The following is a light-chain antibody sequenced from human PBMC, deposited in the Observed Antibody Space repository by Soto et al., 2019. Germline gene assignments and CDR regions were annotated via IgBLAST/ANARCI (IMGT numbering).Light chain of an antibody. Sequence: EIVMTQSPATLSVSPGERATPSCRASQSVSSYLAWYQQKPGQAPRLLIYGASTRATDIPARFSGSGSGTDFTLTISRLEPEDFAVYYCQQYGSSPWTFGQGTKVDIK. V-gene: IGKV3-20*01. J-gene: IGKJ1*01. CDR2: GAS. CDR3: QQYGSSPWT. CDR1: QSVSSY.